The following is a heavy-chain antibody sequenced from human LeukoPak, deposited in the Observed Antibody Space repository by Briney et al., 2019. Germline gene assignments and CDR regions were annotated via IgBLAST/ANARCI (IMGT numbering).Heavy chain of an antibody. V-gene: IGHV3-48*01. CDR2: ISSTSNTI. CDR3: AREGFNHYYGSGSQNWFDP. CDR1: GFRFSSYS. J-gene: IGHJ5*02. D-gene: IGHD3-10*01. Sequence: PGGSLSLSCAASGFRFSSYSMNWVRQAPGKGLEWLSYISSTSNTIYYADSVKGRFTISRDNAQNSLYLQMNSLRAEDTAVYYCAREGFNHYYGSGSQNWFDPWGQGTLVTVSS.